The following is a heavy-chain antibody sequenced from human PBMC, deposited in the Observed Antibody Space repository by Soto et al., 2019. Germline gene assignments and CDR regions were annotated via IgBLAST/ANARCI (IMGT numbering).Heavy chain of an antibody. J-gene: IGHJ4*02. Sequence: PXATLWLTATVSGGGITSSSYWSWIRQPAGKGLEWIGRFSLSGTTNYNPSLRSRVTMSADVSKNQFSLRLTSVTAADTALYYCARGMKTPGAPAWYYFDSWGQGTLVTVSS. CDR3: ARGMKTPGAPAWYYFDS. V-gene: IGHV4-4*07. D-gene: IGHD2-8*02. CDR2: FSLSGTT. CDR1: GGGITSSSY.